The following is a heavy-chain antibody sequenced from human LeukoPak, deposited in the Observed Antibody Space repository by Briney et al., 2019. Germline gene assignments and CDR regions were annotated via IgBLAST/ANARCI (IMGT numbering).Heavy chain of an antibody. CDR1: GFTFSSYS. D-gene: IGHD1-26*01. V-gene: IGHV3-21*01. CDR3: ARANAVGATYFDY. Sequence: GGSLRLSCAASGFTFSSYSMNWVRQAPGKGLEWVSSISSSSSYIYYADSVKGRFTISRDNAKNSLYLQMNSLRAEDTAVYYCARANAVGATYFDYWGQGTLVTVSS. J-gene: IGHJ4*02. CDR2: ISSSSSYI.